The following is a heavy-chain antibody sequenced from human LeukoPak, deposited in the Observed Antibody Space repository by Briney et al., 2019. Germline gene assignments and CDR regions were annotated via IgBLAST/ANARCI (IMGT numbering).Heavy chain of an antibody. J-gene: IGHJ4*02. D-gene: IGHD1-26*01. CDR3: AKVRGNSGSYYPDYFDY. CDR1: GFTFSSYA. Sequence: GVLRLSCAASGFTFSSYAMSWVRQAPGKGLEWVSAISGSGGSTYYADSVKGRFTISRDNSKNTLYLQMNSLRAEDTAVYYCAKVRGNSGSYYPDYFDYWGRGTLVTVSS. V-gene: IGHV3-23*01. CDR2: ISGSGGST.